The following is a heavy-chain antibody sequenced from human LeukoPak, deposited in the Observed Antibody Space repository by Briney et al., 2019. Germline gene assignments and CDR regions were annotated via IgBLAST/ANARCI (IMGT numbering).Heavy chain of an antibody. CDR3: AKEGGLLRSSGTSGYPDY. V-gene: IGHV3-30*04. CDR1: GFIFSNYA. CDR2: ISSDGSKI. J-gene: IGHJ4*02. Sequence: GGSLRLSCAASGFIFSNYAMHWVRQAPGKGLEWVALISSDGSKIYYADSVKGRFTISRDNAKNSLYLQMNSLRAEDTALYYCAKEGGLLRSSGTSGYPDYWGQGTLVTVSS. D-gene: IGHD3-22*01.